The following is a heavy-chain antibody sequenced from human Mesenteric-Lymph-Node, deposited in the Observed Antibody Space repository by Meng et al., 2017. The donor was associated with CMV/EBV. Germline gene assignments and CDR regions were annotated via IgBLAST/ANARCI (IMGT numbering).Heavy chain of an antibody. CDR3: ARDPTYCSSTSCYIY. J-gene: IGHJ4*02. CDR2: ISSSSTYI. CDR1: GFTFSSYS. V-gene: IGHV3-21*01. D-gene: IGHD2-2*01. Sequence: GGSLRLSCAASGFTFSSYSMNWVRQAPGKGLEWVSSISSSSTYIYYADSVKGRFTISRDNAKNSLYLQMNSLRAEDTALYYCARDPTYCSSTSCYIYWGRGTLVTVSS.